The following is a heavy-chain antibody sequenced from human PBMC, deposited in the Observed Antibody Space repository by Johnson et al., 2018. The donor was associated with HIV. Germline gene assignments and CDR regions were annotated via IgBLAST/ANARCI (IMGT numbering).Heavy chain of an antibody. CDR2: IKQDGSEK. CDR3: ATDVSWEVKSAVDV. J-gene: IGHJ3*01. V-gene: IGHV3-7*05. D-gene: IGHD1-26*01. CDR1: GFTFSSYW. Sequence: VQLVESGGGLVQPGGSLRLSCAASGFTFSSYWMSWVRQAPGKGLEWVANIKQDGSEKYYVDSVKGRFTISRDNAKNSLYLQIDSLSAEDTAMYYWATDVSWEVKSAVDVWGQGTMVTVSS.